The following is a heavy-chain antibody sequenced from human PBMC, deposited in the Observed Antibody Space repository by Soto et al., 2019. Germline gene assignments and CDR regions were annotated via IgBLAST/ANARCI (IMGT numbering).Heavy chain of an antibody. CDR1: GDSVSSNIVT. Sequence: QVQLLQSGPGLVKPSQTLSLTCAISGDSVSSNIVTWDWLRQSPSRGLEWLGRTYYRSQWFNDYAVSVKSRMTINADTSKNQFSLQLNYVTPEDTAVYYCARLIGTSWFVGWGQGTPVTVSS. V-gene: IGHV6-1*01. D-gene: IGHD6-13*01. J-gene: IGHJ4*02. CDR2: TYYRSQWFN. CDR3: ARLIGTSWFVG.